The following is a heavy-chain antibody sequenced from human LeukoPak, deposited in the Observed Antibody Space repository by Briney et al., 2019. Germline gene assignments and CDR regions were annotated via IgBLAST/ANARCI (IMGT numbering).Heavy chain of an antibody. V-gene: IGHV1-8*01. D-gene: IGHD3-22*01. J-gene: IGHJ4*02. CDR2: MNPNSGNT. CDR3: ASDYYDSSGYFRKNY. Sequence: ASVKVSCKASGYTFTSCDINWVRQATGQGLEWMGWMNPNSGNTGYAQKFQGRVTMTRNTSISTAYMELSSLRSEDTAVYYCASDYYDSSGYFRKNYWGQGTLVTVSS. CDR1: GYTFTSCD.